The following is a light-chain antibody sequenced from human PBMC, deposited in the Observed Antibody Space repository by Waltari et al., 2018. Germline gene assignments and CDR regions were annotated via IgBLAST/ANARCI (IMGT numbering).Light chain of an antibody. Sequence: QSALTQPASLSGSPGQSITISCTGTSSDVGYYNLVSWYQQHPGKAPKLMIYEVNKRPPGVSNRFSASKSGNTASLTISGLQAEDEADYHCCSYAGGSTFVVFGGGTKLTVL. CDR2: EVN. CDR1: SSDVGYYNL. CDR3: CSYAGGSTFVV. J-gene: IGLJ2*01. V-gene: IGLV2-23*02.